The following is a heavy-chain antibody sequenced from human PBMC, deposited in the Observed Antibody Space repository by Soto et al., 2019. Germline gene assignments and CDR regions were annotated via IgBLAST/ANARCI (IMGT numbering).Heavy chain of an antibody. CDR1: GFTFSSYG. D-gene: IGHD2-2*01. Sequence: PGGSLRLSCAASGFTFSSYGMHWVRQAPGKGLEWVAVISYDGSNEYYADSVKGRFTISRDNSKNTLFLQMNSLRAEDTAVFYCAKGGCSSASCYRPGWFDPWGQGTLVTVSS. CDR3: AKGGCSSASCYRPGWFDP. V-gene: IGHV3-30*18. CDR2: ISYDGSNE. J-gene: IGHJ5*02.